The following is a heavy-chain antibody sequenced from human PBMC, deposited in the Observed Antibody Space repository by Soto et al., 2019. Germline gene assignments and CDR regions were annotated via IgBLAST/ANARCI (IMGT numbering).Heavy chain of an antibody. J-gene: IGHJ5*02. CDR3: VRRHVSATGIDWFDP. V-gene: IGHV1-3*04. D-gene: IGHD6-13*01. CDR2: INTANGDT. Sequence: ASVKVSCKASGYTFTSYGIHWVRQAPGQRLEWMGWINTANGDTKYSPKFQGRVTITRDTSASTAYMELSSLRSEDTAVYYCVRRHVSATGIDWFDPWGQGTLVTVSS. CDR1: GYTFTSYG.